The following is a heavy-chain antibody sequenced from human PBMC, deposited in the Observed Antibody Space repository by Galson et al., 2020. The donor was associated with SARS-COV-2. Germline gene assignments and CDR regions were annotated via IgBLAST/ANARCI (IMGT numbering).Heavy chain of an antibody. Sequence: HSETMSLTCSVSGGSLSSYSWSRIRQSPRKGLEWIGYIYYTGSTKYNPPLESRVTITVDTSQNQFSLTLTSVTAADTAMYYCARRGYSYGVMYYFDYWGQGTLVTVAS. CDR3: ARRGYSYGVMYYFDY. D-gene: IGHD5-18*01. CDR1: GGSLSSYS. CDR2: IYYTGST. V-gene: IGHV4-59*08. J-gene: IGHJ4*02.